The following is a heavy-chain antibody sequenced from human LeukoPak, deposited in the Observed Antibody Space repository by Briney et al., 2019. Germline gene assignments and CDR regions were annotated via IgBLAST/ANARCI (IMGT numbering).Heavy chain of an antibody. D-gene: IGHD6-25*01. Sequence: GGSLRLSCAASGFTFSSYSMNWVRQAPGKGLEWVSSISSSSSYIYYADSVKGRFTISRDNAKNSLYLQMNSLRAEDTAVYCCARIRQQRISDYWGQGTLVTVSS. CDR1: GFTFSSYS. V-gene: IGHV3-21*01. CDR2: ISSSSSYI. CDR3: ARIRQQRISDY. J-gene: IGHJ4*02.